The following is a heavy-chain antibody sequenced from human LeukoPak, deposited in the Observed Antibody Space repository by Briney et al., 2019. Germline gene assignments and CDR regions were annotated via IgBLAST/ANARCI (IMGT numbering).Heavy chain of an antibody. V-gene: IGHV3-21*01. D-gene: IGHD3-22*01. CDR2: ITSSSSYI. J-gene: IGHJ4*02. Sequence: GGSLRLSCAASGFTFSSYSMNWVRQAPGKGLEWVSSITSSSSYIYYADSVKGRFTISRDNAKNSLYLQMNSLRAEDTAVYYCARDGIYYDSSGLDYWGQRTLVTVSS. CDR3: ARDGIYYDSSGLDY. CDR1: GFTFSSYS.